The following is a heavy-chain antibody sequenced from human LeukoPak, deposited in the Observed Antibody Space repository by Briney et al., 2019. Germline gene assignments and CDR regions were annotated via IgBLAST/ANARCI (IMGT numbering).Heavy chain of an antibody. CDR2: TYYRSKWYN. J-gene: IGHJ6*02. CDR3: ARVGGSYYGSGSSYGMDV. CDR1: GDSVSSNSAA. D-gene: IGHD3-10*01. Sequence: SQTLSLTCAISGDSVSSNSAAWNWIRQSPSRGLEWLGRTYYRSKWYNDYAVSVKSRITINPDTSKNQFSLQLNSVTPEDTAVYYCARVGGSYYGSGSSYGMDVWGQGTLVTVSS. V-gene: IGHV6-1*01.